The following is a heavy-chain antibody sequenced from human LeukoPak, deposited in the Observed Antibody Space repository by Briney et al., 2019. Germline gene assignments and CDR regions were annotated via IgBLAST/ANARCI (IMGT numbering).Heavy chain of an antibody. J-gene: IGHJ4*02. D-gene: IGHD3-10*01. CDR1: GFTFSSYS. CDR3: ARGEVLPDTFDY. CDR2: ISSSDTYI. V-gene: IGHV3-21*01. Sequence: GGSLRLSCAASGFTFSSYSMNWVRQAPGKGLEWVSSISSSDTYIYHADSVKGRFTISRDNAKNSLYLQMNSLRAEDTAVYYCARGEVLPDTFDYWGQGTLVTVSS.